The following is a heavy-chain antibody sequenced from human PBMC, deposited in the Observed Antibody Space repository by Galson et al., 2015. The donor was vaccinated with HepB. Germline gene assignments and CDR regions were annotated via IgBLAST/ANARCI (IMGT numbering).Heavy chain of an antibody. V-gene: IGHV3-33*01. CDR2: ISYDGSNK. D-gene: IGHD3-16*01. CDR3: ARDSGIPHGGPDY. J-gene: IGHJ4*02. Sequence: SLRLSCAASGFTFSSYGMHWVRQAPGKGLEWVAVISYDGSNKYYADSVKGRFTISRDNSKNTLYLQMNSLRAEDTAVYYCARDSGIPHGGPDYWGQGTLVTASS. CDR1: GFTFSSYG.